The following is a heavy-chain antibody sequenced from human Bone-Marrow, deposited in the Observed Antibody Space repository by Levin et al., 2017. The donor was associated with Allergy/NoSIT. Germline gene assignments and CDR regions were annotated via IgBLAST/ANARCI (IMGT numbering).Heavy chain of an antibody. D-gene: IGHD4-23*01. CDR2: IYPGNSDT. CDR1: GYSFTNYW. Sequence: HGEPLKISCKGSGYSFTNYWIGWVRQMPGKGLEWMGIIYPGNSDTRYSPSFQGQVTISVDKSMSTTFLKWGSLKASDTAMYYCARTLKINSWRAEYFQHWGQGTLVTVSS. J-gene: IGHJ1*01. V-gene: IGHV5-51*01. CDR3: ARTLKINSWRAEYFQH.